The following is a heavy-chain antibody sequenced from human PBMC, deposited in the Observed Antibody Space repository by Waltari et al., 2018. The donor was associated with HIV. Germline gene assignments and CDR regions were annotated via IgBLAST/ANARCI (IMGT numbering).Heavy chain of an antibody. CDR1: GFTFRSFW. D-gene: IGHD3-3*01. V-gene: IGHV3-7*01. J-gene: IGHJ6*02. CDR2: IKQDGSEK. Sequence: EVQLVESGGGLVQPGGSLRLSCAASGFTFRSFWMGWVRQAPGKGLEWVANIKQDGSEKYYVDSVKGRFTISRDNAKNSLYLQMNSLRAEDTAVYYCARADYDFWSGSVYYYYGMDVWGQGTTVTVSS. CDR3: ARADYDFWSGSVYYYYGMDV.